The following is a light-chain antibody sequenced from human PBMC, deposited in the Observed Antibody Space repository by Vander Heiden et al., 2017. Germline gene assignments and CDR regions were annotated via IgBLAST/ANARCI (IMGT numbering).Light chain of an antibody. CDR2: DVS. Sequence: QSALTQPASVSRSPGQSVSIPCTGTSSDIGGYNYVSWYQQHPGPAPKLIIYDVSSRPSGVSNRFSGSKSGNTASLTISGLQAQDEADYYCSSFTSSGTLVVFGGGTKLSVL. CDR1: SSDIGGYNY. V-gene: IGLV2-14*03. CDR3: SSFTSSGTLVV. J-gene: IGLJ2*01.